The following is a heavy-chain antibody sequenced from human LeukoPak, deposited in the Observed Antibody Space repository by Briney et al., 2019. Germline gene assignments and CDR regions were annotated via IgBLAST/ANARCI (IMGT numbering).Heavy chain of an antibody. V-gene: IGHV4-4*07. J-gene: IGHJ4*02. Sequence: SETLSLTCSVSGGSFSGYYWSWIRQPAGKGLEWIGRIYTSGSTNYNPSLKSRVTMSVDTSKNQFSLKLSSVTAADTAVYYCARVSSAGIWDYCGQGTLVTVSS. CDR2: IYTSGST. CDR3: ARVSSAGIWDY. D-gene: IGHD6-19*01. CDR1: GGSFSGYY.